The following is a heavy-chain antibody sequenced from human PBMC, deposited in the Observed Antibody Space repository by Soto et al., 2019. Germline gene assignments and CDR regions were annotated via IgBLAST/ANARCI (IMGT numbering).Heavy chain of an antibody. D-gene: IGHD3-22*01. V-gene: IGHV1-18*04. CDR2: ISAYNGNT. Sequence: ASVKVSCKASGYTFTSYGISWVRQAPGQGLEWMGWISAYNGNTNYAQKLQGRVTMTTDTSTSTAYMELRSLRSDDTAVYYCARDQXVPYYYDSSGYYYPFDYWGQGTLVTVSS. CDR1: GYTFTSYG. J-gene: IGHJ4*02. CDR3: ARDQXVPYYYDSSGYYYPFDY.